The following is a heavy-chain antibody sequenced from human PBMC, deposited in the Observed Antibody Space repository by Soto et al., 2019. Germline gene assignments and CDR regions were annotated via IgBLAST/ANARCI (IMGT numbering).Heavy chain of an antibody. CDR2: IYHSGTT. Sequence: SETLSLTCGVSGGSISTTNWWSWVREPPGKGLEWIGEIYHSGTTNYNPSLKSRITISLDKSNNQFSLNLSSVTAADTAVYYCVRDAGYSSGWFDRWGQGTLVTVSS. CDR1: GGSISTTNW. J-gene: IGHJ5*02. V-gene: IGHV4-4*02. D-gene: IGHD6-19*01. CDR3: VRDAGYSSGWFDR.